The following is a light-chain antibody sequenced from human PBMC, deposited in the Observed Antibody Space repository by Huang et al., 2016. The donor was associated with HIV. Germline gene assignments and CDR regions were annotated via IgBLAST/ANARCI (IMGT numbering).Light chain of an antibody. CDR1: QGISNS. CDR2: AAS. J-gene: IGKJ3*01. V-gene: IGKV1-27*01. Sequence: DIQMTQSPSSLSASVGDRVTITCRASQGISNSLAWYQQKPGKVPELLIYAASTLQSGVPFRFSGSGAGTDFTLTSSSLQREDVATYYCQKYNSVPFTFGPGTKVDIK. CDR3: QKYNSVPFT.